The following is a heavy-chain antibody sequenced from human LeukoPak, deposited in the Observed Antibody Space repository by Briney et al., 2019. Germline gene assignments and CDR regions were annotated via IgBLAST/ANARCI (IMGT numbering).Heavy chain of an antibody. V-gene: IGHV3-48*01. Sequence: GGSLRLSCAASGFTFSSYNMNWVRQAPGKGLEWVSYISSSSDTIYYADSVKGRFTIFRDNAKNSLYLQMNSLRAEDTAVYYCATGLYGDFVAVDYWGQGTLITVSS. D-gene: IGHD4-17*01. CDR1: GFTFSSYN. CDR2: ISSSSDTI. J-gene: IGHJ4*02. CDR3: ATGLYGDFVAVDY.